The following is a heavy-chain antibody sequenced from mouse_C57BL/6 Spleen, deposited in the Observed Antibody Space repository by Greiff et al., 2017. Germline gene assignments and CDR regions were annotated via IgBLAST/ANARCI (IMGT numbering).Heavy chain of an antibody. CDR3: ASGEVARYFDV. Sequence: QVQLQQPGAELVRPGSSVKLSCKASGYTFTSYWMHWVKQRPIQGLEWIGNIDPSDSETHYNQKFKDKATLTVDKSSSTAYMQLSSLTSEDSAVYYCASGEVARYFDVWGTGTPVTVSS. CDR2: IDPSDSET. CDR1: GYTFTSYW. J-gene: IGHJ1*03. D-gene: IGHD1-1*02. V-gene: IGHV1-52*01.